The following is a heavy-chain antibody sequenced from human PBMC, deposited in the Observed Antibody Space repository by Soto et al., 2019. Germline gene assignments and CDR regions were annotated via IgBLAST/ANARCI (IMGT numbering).Heavy chain of an antibody. Sequence: QLQLQESGPGLVKPSETLSLTCTVSGSSISSSSYYWGWIRQPPGKGLEWIGSIYYSGSTYYNPSLKRRVTISVDTSKNQFSLRLSSVTAADTAVYYCGRLESIAVAGTGDYWGQGTLVTVSS. CDR2: IYYSGST. D-gene: IGHD6-19*01. J-gene: IGHJ4*02. CDR3: GRLESIAVAGTGDY. CDR1: GSSISSSSYY. V-gene: IGHV4-39*01.